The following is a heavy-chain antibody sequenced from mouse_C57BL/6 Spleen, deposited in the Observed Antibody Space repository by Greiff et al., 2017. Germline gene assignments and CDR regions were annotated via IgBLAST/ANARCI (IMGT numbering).Heavy chain of an antibody. CDR1: GYTFTSYW. CDR3: ARSYWDVYYFDY. J-gene: IGHJ2*01. D-gene: IGHD4-1*01. CDR2: IDPSDSET. V-gene: IGHV1-52*01. Sequence: QVQLQQPGAELVRPGSSVKLSCKASGYTFTSYWMHWVKQRPIQGLEWIGNIDPSDSETHYNQKFKDKATLTVDKSSSTAYMQLSSLTSEDSAVYYCARSYWDVYYFDYWGQGTTLTVSS.